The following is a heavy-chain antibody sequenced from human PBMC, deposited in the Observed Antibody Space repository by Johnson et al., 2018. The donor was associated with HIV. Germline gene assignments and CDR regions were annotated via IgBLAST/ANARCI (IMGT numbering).Heavy chain of an antibody. CDR3: ARSTGPYSTYYYDSPDPDAFDI. Sequence: QVQLVESGGGLIQPGGSLRLSCAASGFTFSSYAMSWVRQAPGKGLEWVAVISYDGSNKYYADSVKGRFTISRDNSKNTLYLQMNSLRAEDTAVYYCARSTGPYSTYYYDSPDPDAFDIWGQGTMVTVSS. CDR1: GFTFSSYA. D-gene: IGHD3-22*01. J-gene: IGHJ3*02. V-gene: IGHV3-30-3*01. CDR2: ISYDGSNK.